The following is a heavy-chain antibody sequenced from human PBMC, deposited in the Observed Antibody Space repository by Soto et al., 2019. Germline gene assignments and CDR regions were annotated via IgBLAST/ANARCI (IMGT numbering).Heavy chain of an antibody. CDR2: IYYSGTT. D-gene: IGHD1-26*01. V-gene: IGHV4-61*03. CDR1: GDSVRNENYY. CDR3: ARSQRGRTAFTVAY. J-gene: IGHJ4*02. Sequence: QVQLQESGPGLVTPSETLSLTCTGSGDSVRNENYYWAWIRQSPGKGLEWIGYIYYSGTTNYNSHLKRRVTLSVDTSMNHFSLSLTSVTATDTAVYFCARSQRGRTAFTVAYWGQGALVTVSS.